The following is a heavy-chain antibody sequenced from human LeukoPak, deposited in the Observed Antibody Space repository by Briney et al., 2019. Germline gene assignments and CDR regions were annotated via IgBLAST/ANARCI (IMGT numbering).Heavy chain of an antibody. D-gene: IGHD6-13*01. V-gene: IGHV4-59*08. J-gene: IGHJ4*02. CDR1: GGSISSYY. Sequence: SETLSLTCTVSGGSISSYYWSWVRQAPGKGLEYIGYIYYSGSTNYNPSLKSRVTISVDTSKNQFSLKLTSVTAADTAVYYCARLGSSSWYFDSWGQGTLVTVSS. CDR2: IYYSGST. CDR3: ARLGSSSWYFDS.